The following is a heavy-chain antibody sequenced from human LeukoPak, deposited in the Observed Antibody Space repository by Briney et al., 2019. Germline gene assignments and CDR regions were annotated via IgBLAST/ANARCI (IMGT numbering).Heavy chain of an antibody. CDR3: ARGADCSGGSCELDY. CDR2: INHSGST. V-gene: IGHV4-34*01. J-gene: IGHJ4*02. D-gene: IGHD2-15*01. Sequence: SETLSLTCAVYGGSFRGYYWSWIRQPPGKGLGWIGEINHSGSTNYNPSLKSRVTISVDTSKNQFSLKLSSVTAADTAVYYCARGADCSGGSCELDYWGQGTLVTVSS. CDR1: GGSFRGYY.